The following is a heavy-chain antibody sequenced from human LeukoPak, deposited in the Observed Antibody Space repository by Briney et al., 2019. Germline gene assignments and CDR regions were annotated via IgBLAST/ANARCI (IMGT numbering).Heavy chain of an antibody. J-gene: IGHJ4*02. D-gene: IGHD2-8*02. V-gene: IGHV3-23*01. CDR3: ATYRQVLLPFES. Sequence: GGSLRLSCAASGFTFSTFAMIWVRQPPGKGLEWVSSIFPSGGEIHYADSVRGRFTISRDNSKSTLSPQMNSLRAEDTAIYYCATYRQVLLPFESWGQGTLVTVSS. CDR2: IFPSGGEI. CDR1: GFTFSTFA.